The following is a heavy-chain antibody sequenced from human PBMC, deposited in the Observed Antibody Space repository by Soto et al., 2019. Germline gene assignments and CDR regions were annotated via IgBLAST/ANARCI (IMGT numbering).Heavy chain of an antibody. Sequence: QVQLVQSGAEVKKPGSSVKVSCKASGGTFSSYAISWVRQAPGQGLEWMGWINPNSGGTNYAQKFQGRVTMTRDTSISTAYMELSRLRSDDTAVYYCARGPRITIFGVVRRAFDIWGQGTMVTVSS. D-gene: IGHD3-3*01. V-gene: IGHV1-2*02. CDR3: ARGPRITIFGVVRRAFDI. CDR1: GGTFSSYA. CDR2: INPNSGGT. J-gene: IGHJ3*02.